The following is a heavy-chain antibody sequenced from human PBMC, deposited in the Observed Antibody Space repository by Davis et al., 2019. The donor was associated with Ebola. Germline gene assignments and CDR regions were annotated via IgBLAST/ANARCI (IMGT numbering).Heavy chain of an antibody. D-gene: IGHD1/OR15-1a*01. CDR3: ARESPTGTNWYFDL. Sequence: GESLKISCAASGFTFSSYSMNWVRQAPGKGLEWVSYISSSSSTIYYADSVKGRFTISRDNAKNSLYLQMNSLRDEDTAVYYCARESPTGTNWYFDLWGRGTLVTVSS. J-gene: IGHJ2*01. V-gene: IGHV3-48*02. CDR2: ISSSSSTI. CDR1: GFTFSSYS.